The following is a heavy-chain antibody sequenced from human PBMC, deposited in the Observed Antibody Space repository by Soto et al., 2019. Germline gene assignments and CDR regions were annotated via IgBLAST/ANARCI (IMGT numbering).Heavy chain of an antibody. CDR1: GGSIISGGYY. CDR2: ISYSGST. D-gene: IGHD6-13*01. V-gene: IGHV4-31*03. Sequence: SETLSLTCTVSGGSIISGGYYWSWIHQHPGTGLEWIGYISYSGSTYYNPSLKSRVTISVDTSKNQFSLKLSSVTAADTAVYYCARAPAALYSSSWYYFDYWGQGTLVTVSS. J-gene: IGHJ4*02. CDR3: ARAPAALYSSSWYYFDY.